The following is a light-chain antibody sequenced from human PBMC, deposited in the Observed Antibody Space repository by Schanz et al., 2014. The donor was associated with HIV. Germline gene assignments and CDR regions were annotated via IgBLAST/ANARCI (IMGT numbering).Light chain of an antibody. V-gene: IGLV2-8*01. Sequence: QSALTQPPSASGSRGQSVAISCTGSSSNVGGYNYVSWYQQHPGKAPKLMIYEVDKRPSGVPDRFSGSKSGNTASLTVSGLQAEDEADYYCSSYAGSLPLVFGGGTQLTVL. CDR3: SSYAGSLPLV. J-gene: IGLJ2*01. CDR1: SSNVGGYNY. CDR2: EVD.